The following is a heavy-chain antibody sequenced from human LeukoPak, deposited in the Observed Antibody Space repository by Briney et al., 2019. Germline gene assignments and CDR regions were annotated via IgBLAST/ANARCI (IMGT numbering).Heavy chain of an antibody. CDR3: ARQNFYRYCRSTSCYRPYYYYYMDV. CDR2: IYTSGST. Sequence: SETLSLTCAVYGGSFSDYYWSWIRQPAGKGLEWIGRIYTSGSTNYNPSLKSRVTISVDTSKNQFSLKQSSVTAADTTVYYCARQNFYRYCRSTSCYRPYYYYYMDVWGKGTTVTISS. V-gene: IGHV4-59*10. D-gene: IGHD2-2*01. J-gene: IGHJ6*03. CDR1: GGSFSDYY.